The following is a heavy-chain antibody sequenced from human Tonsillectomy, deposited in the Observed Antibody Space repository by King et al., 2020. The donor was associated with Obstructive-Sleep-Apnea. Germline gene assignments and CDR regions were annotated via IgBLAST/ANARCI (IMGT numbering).Heavy chain of an antibody. CDR3: AKAQYYYGSGTYYEPPGYYFDY. D-gene: IGHD3-10*01. J-gene: IGHJ4*02. CDR2: ISVTGGST. V-gene: IGHV3-23*04. CDR1: GFTFRTYA. Sequence: VQLVESGGGLVQPGGSLRLSCAASGFTFRTYAMSWVRQAPGKGLEWVSTISVTGGSTYYADSVKGRFTISRDNSKNTLYLQMNSLRAEDTAVYYCAKAQYYYGSGTYYEPPGYYFDYWSQGTLVTVSS.